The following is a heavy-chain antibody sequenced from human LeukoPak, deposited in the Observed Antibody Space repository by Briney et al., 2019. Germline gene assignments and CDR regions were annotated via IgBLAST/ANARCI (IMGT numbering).Heavy chain of an antibody. CDR3: ARDVADIVLMLYAGNWFDP. D-gene: IGHD2-8*01. J-gene: IGHJ5*02. Sequence: PGGSLRLSCAASGFTFSSYEMNWVRQAPGKGLEWVSYISSSGSTIYYADSVKGRFTISRDNAKNSLYLQMNSLRAEDTAVYYCARDVADIVLMLYAGNWFDPWGQGTLVTVSS. V-gene: IGHV3-48*03. CDR2: ISSSGSTI. CDR1: GFTFSSYE.